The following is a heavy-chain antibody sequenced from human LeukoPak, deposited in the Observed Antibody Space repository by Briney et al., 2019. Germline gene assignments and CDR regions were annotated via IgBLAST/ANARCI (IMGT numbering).Heavy chain of an antibody. D-gene: IGHD4-17*01. CDR3: ARDRYGDSDYFQH. CDR2: IIPIFGTA. J-gene: IGHJ1*01. V-gene: IGHV1-69*13. Sequence: SVKVSCKASGGTFSSYAISWVRQAPGQGLEWMGGIIPIFGTANYAQKFQGRVTITADESTSTAYMELSSLRSEDTAVYYCARDRYGDSDYFQHWGQGTLVTVSS. CDR1: GGTFSSYA.